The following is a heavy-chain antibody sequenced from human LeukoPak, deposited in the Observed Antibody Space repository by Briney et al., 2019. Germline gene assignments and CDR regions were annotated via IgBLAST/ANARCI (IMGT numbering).Heavy chain of an antibody. CDR1: GYTFASYY. Sequence: ASVKVSCKASGYTFASYYMHWVRQAPGQGLEWMGIINPSGGSTSYAQKFQGRVTMTSDTSTSTVYMELSSLRSEDTAVYYCARPFYDSSAHYVWYFDYWGQGILVTVSS. D-gene: IGHD3-22*01. J-gene: IGHJ4*02. V-gene: IGHV1-46*03. CDR2: INPSGGST. CDR3: ARPFYDSSAHYVWYFDY.